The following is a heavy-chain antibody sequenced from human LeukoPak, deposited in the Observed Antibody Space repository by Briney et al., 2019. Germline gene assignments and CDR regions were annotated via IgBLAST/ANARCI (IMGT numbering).Heavy chain of an antibody. V-gene: IGHV4-59*01. CDR1: GGSISSYY. J-gene: IGHJ5*02. CDR3: ARDSPGSEYYDFWSGYYDNWLDP. CDR2: IYYSGST. D-gene: IGHD3-3*01. Sequence: SETLSLTCTVSGGSISSYYWSWIRQPPGKGLEWIGYIYYSGSTNYNPSLKSRVTISVDTSKNQFSLKLSSVTAADTAVYYCARDSPGSEYYDFWSGYYDNWLDPWGQGTLVTVSS.